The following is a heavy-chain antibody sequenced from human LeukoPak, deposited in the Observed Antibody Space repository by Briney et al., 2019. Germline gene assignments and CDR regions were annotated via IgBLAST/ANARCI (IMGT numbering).Heavy chain of an antibody. Sequence: SVKVSCKASGGTFSSYAISWVRQAPGQGLEWMGRIIPILGIANYAQKFQGRVTITADKSTSTAYMELSSLRSEDTAVYYCAREVDSSGYYWLDYWGQGTLVTVSS. CDR2: IIPILGIA. J-gene: IGHJ4*02. D-gene: IGHD3-22*01. CDR1: GGTFSSYA. V-gene: IGHV1-69*04. CDR3: AREVDSSGYYWLDY.